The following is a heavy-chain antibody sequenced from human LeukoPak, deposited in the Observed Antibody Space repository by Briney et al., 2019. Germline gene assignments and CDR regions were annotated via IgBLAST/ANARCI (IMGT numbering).Heavy chain of an antibody. J-gene: IGHJ4*01. CDR2: AQSSGPP. CDR1: GASISGSSYQ. CDR3: ARQFDY. Sequence: PSETLSLTCTVSGASISGSSYQWGWHRQPPGKGLEWIGSAQSSGPPYYNPSLRSRVSISVDMSKKQFSQKLRSVTAADTAIYYCARQFDYWGHGTLVPVSS. V-gene: IGHV4-39*01.